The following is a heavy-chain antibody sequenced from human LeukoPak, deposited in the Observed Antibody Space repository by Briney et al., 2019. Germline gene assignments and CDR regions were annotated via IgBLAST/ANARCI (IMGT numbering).Heavy chain of an antibody. CDR3: ARDQWGGVGAKGLGY. D-gene: IGHD1-26*01. V-gene: IGHV1-2*02. Sequence: ASVTVSCTASGYTCTVYYIHWDRNAPGQGLEWMGWINPNSGGTNYEQKFQGRVTMMTDTSITTAYTEMLSLRSDATAVYYCARDQWGGVGAKGLGYWGQGTLVTVSS. CDR1: GYTCTVYY. J-gene: IGHJ4*02. CDR2: INPNSGGT.